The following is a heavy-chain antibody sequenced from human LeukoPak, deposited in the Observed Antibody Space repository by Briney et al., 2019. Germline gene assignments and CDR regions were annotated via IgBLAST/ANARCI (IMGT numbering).Heavy chain of an antibody. CDR1: GYSFTCYW. J-gene: IGHJ6*03. CDR2: IYPGDSDT. CDR3: ARTNYDILTGYYYYMDV. Sequence: GESLKISCKGSGYSFTCYWIGWVRQMPGKGLEWMGIIYPGDSDTRYSPSFQGQVTISADKSISTAYLQWSSLKASDTAMYYCARTNYDILTGYYYYMDVWGRGTTVTVSS. V-gene: IGHV5-51*01. D-gene: IGHD3-9*01.